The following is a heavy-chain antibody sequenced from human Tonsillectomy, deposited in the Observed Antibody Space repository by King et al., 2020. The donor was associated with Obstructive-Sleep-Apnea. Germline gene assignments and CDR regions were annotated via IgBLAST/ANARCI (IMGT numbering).Heavy chain of an antibody. D-gene: IGHD1-26*01. CDR2: INPHSRGT. CDR3: AREGIVGATGCDY. Sequence: VQLVESGAEVKKPGASVKVSCKASGYTFTGYYMHWLRQAPGQGLEWMGWINPHSRGTNYAQKFQGWVTMTSDTSISTAYMELSRLRSDDTAVYYCAREGIVGATGCDYWGQGTLVTVSS. CDR1: GYTFTGYY. J-gene: IGHJ4*02. V-gene: IGHV1-2*04.